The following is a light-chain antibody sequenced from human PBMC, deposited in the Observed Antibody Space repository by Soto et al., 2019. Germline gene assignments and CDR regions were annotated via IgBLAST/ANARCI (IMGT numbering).Light chain of an antibody. V-gene: IGKV2-28*01. CDR1: QRLLYSNGNIF. J-gene: IGKJ2*01. CDR3: MQALQTPYT. Sequence: EIVMTQSPPSLTVTPGEPASISCSSSQRLLYSNGNIFLDWYLQKPGQSPQLLIYLGFNRASGVPDRVSGSGAGTDFTLKISRVEAEDAGVYYCMQALQTPYTFGQGTKVDIK. CDR2: LGF.